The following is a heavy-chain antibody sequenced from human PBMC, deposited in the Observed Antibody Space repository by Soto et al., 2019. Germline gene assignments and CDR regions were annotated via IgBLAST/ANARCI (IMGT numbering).Heavy chain of an antibody. J-gene: IGHJ6*03. D-gene: IGHD2-15*01. CDR1: GFTFSSYA. Sequence: GGSLRLSCAASGFTFSSYAMSWVRQAPGKGLEWVSAISGSGGSTYYADSVKGRFTISRDNSKNTLYLQMNSLRAEDTAVYYCAKDYCSGGSCPFYYYMDVWGKGTTVTVSS. CDR3: AKDYCSGGSCPFYYYMDV. V-gene: IGHV3-23*01. CDR2: ISGSGGST.